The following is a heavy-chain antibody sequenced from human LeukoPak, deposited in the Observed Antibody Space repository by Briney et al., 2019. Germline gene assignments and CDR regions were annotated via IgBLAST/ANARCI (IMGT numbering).Heavy chain of an antibody. CDR3: ARVGYSSRLDY. J-gene: IGHJ4*02. Sequence: PSETLSLTCTVSGGSISSYYWSWIRQPPGKGLEWIGEINHSGSTNYNPSLKSRVTISVDTSKNQFSLKLSSVTAADTAVYYCARVGYSSRLDYWGQGTLVTVSS. CDR2: INHSGST. CDR1: GGSISSYY. D-gene: IGHD6-13*01. V-gene: IGHV4-34*01.